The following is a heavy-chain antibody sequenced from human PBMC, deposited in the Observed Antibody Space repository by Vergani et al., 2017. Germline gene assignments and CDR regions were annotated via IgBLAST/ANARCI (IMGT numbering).Heavy chain of an antibody. CDR1: GGSISSYY. CDR3: ARSILSSSWYDTLDY. Sequence: QVQLQESGPGLVKPSETLSLTCTVSGGSISSYYWSWIRQPPGKGLEWIGYIYYSGSTNYNPSLKSRVTISVDTSKNQFSLKLSSVTAADTAVYYCARSILSSSWYDTLDYWGQGTLVTVSS. CDR2: IYYSGST. D-gene: IGHD6-13*01. J-gene: IGHJ4*02. V-gene: IGHV4-59*01.